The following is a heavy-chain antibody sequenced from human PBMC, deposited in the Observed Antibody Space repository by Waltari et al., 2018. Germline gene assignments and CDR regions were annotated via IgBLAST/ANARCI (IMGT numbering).Heavy chain of an antibody. Sequence: EVQLVQSGAEVKKPGESLKISCKGSGYSFLSYWIGWVAQMPGKGLEWMGIIYPGDSDTRYSPSFQGQVTMSADKSITTAYLQWSSLKASDTAMYYCASMTTVTKDAFDTWGQGTMVTVSS. D-gene: IGHD4-17*01. V-gene: IGHV5-51*01. CDR3: ASMTTVTKDAFDT. CDR2: IYPGDSDT. CDR1: GYSFLSYW. J-gene: IGHJ3*02.